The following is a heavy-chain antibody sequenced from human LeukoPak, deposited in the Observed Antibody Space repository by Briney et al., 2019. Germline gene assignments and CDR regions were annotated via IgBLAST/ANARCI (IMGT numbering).Heavy chain of an antibody. CDR1: GFTFSSYA. CDR2: ISGSGGST. Sequence: GGSLRLSCAASGFTFSSYAMSWARQAPGKGLEWVSAISGSGGSTYYADSVKGRFTISRDNSKNTLYLQMNSLRAEDTAAYYCAKELWFGELFDDYWGQGTLVTVSS. CDR3: AKELWFGELFDDY. D-gene: IGHD3-10*01. J-gene: IGHJ4*02. V-gene: IGHV3-23*01.